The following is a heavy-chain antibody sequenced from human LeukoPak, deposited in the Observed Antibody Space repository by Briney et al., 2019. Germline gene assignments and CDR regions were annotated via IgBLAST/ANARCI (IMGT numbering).Heavy chain of an antibody. CDR1: GFPVGKYA. Sequence: GGSLRLSCAASGFPVGKYAMSWVRQAPGKGLEWVSTITDNAGRTYYADSLKGRFTISRDNSKNTLYLQMKSLRAEDTAVYYCASHGDYGVGGHYFDYWGQGILDTVSS. J-gene: IGHJ4*02. CDR3: ASHGDYGVGGHYFDY. D-gene: IGHD4-17*01. V-gene: IGHV3-23*01. CDR2: ITDNAGRT.